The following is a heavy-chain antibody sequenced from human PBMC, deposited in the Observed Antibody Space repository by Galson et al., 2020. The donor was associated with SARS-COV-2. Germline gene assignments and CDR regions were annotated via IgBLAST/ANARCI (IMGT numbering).Heavy chain of an antibody. Sequence: SVKVSCKASGFTFTSSSVQWVRQARGQRLEWIGWILVGSGNTNYPQKFQERVTITRDMSTSTAYMELSSLRSEDTAVYYCAALRSSSSPGYWGQGTLVTVSS. V-gene: IGHV1-58*01. CDR1: GFTFTSSS. CDR3: AALRSSSSPGY. CDR2: ILVGSGNT. D-gene: IGHD6-13*01. J-gene: IGHJ4*02.